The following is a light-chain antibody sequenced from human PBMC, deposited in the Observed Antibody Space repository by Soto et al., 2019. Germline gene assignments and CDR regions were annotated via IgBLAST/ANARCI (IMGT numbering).Light chain of an antibody. CDR3: SSYPTNITPVV. V-gene: IGLV2-14*01. CDR2: EVT. Sequence: QSALTQPASVSGSPGQSITISCTGTSGDIGGYNYVSWYQQHPGKAPQLLISEVTNRHSGVSNRFSGSKSGNTDSLTISGLQAEDEADYYCSSYPTNITPVVFGGGTQLTVL. CDR1: SGDIGGYNY. J-gene: IGLJ2*01.